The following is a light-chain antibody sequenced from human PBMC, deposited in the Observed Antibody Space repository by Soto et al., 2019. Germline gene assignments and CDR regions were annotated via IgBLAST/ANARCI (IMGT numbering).Light chain of an antibody. Sequence: DIQMTQSPSSMSAAVGGTVTLTCRASQGINDYLAWFQQKPGKAPKSLIYAASSLQSGVPSKFSDSGYGTDFPPTIASLEPEEAATNYRKQYKTYPSTFGGGTKV. V-gene: IGKV1-16*02. J-gene: IGKJ4*01. CDR2: AAS. CDR1: QGINDY. CDR3: KQYKTYPST.